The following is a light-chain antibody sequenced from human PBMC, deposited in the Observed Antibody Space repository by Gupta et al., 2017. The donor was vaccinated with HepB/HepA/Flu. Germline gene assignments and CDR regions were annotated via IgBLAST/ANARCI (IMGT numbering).Light chain of an antibody. J-gene: IGKJ3*01. CDR1: EDISYY. V-gene: IGKV1-33*01. Sequence: DTQMTQSPSPLSASVGDRVTLTCQASEDISYYINCYQPTPGEAPSLVICDTSMLETGVSSGFSGRCSATDSTLTISPLEPEDVATYYCQKYDNLPCTFGPGTKIDMK. CDR3: QKYDNLPCT. CDR2: DTS.